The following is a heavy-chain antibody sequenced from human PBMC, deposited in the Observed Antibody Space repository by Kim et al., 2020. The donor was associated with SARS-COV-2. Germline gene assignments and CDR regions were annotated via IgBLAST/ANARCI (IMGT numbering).Heavy chain of an antibody. J-gene: IGHJ3*02. V-gene: IGHV3-30*18. Sequence: GGSLRLSCAASGFTFSSYGMHWVRQAPGKGLEWVAVISYDGSNKYYADSVKGRFTISRDNSKNTLYLQMNSLRAEDTAVYYCAKEGAPYSNYDAFDIWGQGTMVTVSS. CDR1: GFTFSSYG. CDR2: ISYDGSNK. D-gene: IGHD4-4*01. CDR3: AKEGAPYSNYDAFDI.